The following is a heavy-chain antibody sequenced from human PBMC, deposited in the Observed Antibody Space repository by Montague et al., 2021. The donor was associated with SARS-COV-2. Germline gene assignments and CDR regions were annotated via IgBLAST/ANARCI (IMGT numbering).Heavy chain of an antibody. Sequence: SETLSLTCTISGGSISGSYWSWIRQPPGKGLEWIGCLYYSGSANYNPSLRSRVTISADTSKNQFSLKLNSVTAADTAVYHCARESIVVVPAEIYYYGMDVWGQGTTVTVSS. V-gene: IGHV4-59*01. D-gene: IGHD2-2*01. CDR1: GGSISGSY. CDR2: LYYSGSA. CDR3: ARESIVVVPAEIYYYGMDV. J-gene: IGHJ6*02.